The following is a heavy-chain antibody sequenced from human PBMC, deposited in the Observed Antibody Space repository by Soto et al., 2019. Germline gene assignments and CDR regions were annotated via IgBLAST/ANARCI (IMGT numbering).Heavy chain of an antibody. CDR3: AKRGRGNSES. V-gene: IGHV3-23*01. Sequence: GGTLRHSYAPSQLPFTSYAMSWVRQAPGKGLGWVSAISGSGRSTYCAGSVRGRFTISRDNSKNTVSLQMNSLRAEDTARYYRAKRGRGNSESWGQGTLFTVSS. J-gene: IGHJ5*02. CDR2: ISGSGRST. CDR1: QLPFTSYA. D-gene: IGHD2-21*02.